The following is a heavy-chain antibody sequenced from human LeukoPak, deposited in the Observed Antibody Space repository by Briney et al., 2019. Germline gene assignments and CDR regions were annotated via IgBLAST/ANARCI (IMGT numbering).Heavy chain of an antibody. J-gene: IGHJ4*02. D-gene: IGHD3-10*01. CDR2: IYRGGTT. CDR3: ARTYYYTSGSYSLDY. CDR1: GFNVSSNY. Sequence: GGSLRLSCVASGFNVSSNYMSWVRQAPGKGPEWLSVIYRGGTTYYAGSVKGRFTISRDDSKNTLYLQMNSLRAEDTAVYYCARTYYYTSGSYSLDYWGQGTLVSVSS. V-gene: IGHV3-66*01.